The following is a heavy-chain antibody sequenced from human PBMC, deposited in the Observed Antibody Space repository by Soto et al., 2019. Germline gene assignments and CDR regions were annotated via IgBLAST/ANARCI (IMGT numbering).Heavy chain of an antibody. CDR2: IYYSGST. CDR1: GGSISSYY. V-gene: IGHV4-59*01. Sequence: SETLSLTCTVSGGSISSYYWSWIRQPPGKGLEWIGYIYYSGSTNYNPSLKSRVTISVDTSKNQFSLKLSSVTAADTAVYYCARRISKRYSSRWYHFDYWGQGTLVIVSS. CDR3: ARRISKRYSSRWYHFDY. J-gene: IGHJ4*02. D-gene: IGHD6-19*01.